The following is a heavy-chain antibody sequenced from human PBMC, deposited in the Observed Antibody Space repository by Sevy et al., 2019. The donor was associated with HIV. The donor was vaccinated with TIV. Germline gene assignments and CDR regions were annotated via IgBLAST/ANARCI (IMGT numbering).Heavy chain of an antibody. Sequence: GGSLRLSCAASGFPFSSYWMTWVRQAPGKGLEWVANLNQDGSKKYYLDSVKGRFTISRDNAKNSVYLQMNSLRAEDTGIYFCAREIAGAGSYWGQGTLVTVSS. D-gene: IGHD6-13*01. CDR3: AREIAGAGSY. J-gene: IGHJ4*02. V-gene: IGHV3-7*01. CDR1: GFPFSSYW. CDR2: LNQDGSKK.